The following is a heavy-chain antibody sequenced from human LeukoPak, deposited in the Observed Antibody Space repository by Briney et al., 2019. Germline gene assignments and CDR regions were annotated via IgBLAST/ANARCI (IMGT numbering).Heavy chain of an antibody. V-gene: IGHV4-31*03. D-gene: IGHD3-22*01. CDR1: GGSISSGGYY. CDR3: AREGEEDYDSSGYYGFDY. Sequence: SQTLSLTCTVSGGSISSGGYYWSWIRQHPGKGLEWIGYIYYSGSTYYNPSLKSRVTISVDTSKNQFSLKLSSVTAADTAVYYCAREGEEDYDSSGYYGFDYWGQGTLVTVSS. J-gene: IGHJ4*02. CDR2: IYYSGST.